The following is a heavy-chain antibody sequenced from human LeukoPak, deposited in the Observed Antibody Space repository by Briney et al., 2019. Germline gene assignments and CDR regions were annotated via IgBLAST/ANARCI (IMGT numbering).Heavy chain of an antibody. V-gene: IGHV1-8*02. CDR3: ATLDYYGSGSLYYSFYGMDV. CDR2: MNPNSGNT. CDR1: GGTFSSYD. Sequence: ASVKVSCKASGGTFSSYDINWVRQATGQGLEWMGWMNPNSGNTGYAQKFQGRVTMTRNTSISTAYMELSSLRSEDTAVYYCATLDYYGSGSLYYSFYGMDVWGQGTTVTVSS. D-gene: IGHD3-10*01. J-gene: IGHJ6*02.